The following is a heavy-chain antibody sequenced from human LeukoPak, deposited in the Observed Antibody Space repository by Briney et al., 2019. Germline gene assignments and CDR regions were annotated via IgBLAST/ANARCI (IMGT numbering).Heavy chain of an antibody. CDR1: GRSISLGSY. V-gene: IGHV4-38-2*02. CDR3: ARDRSGYGDFDS. D-gene: IGHD5-12*01. Sequence: SETLSLTCDISGRSISLGSYWGWIRRPPGKGLEWIGNIDHAGSPYYNPSLRSRVTISVDTSNNQFSLKLSSVTAPDTAVYYCARDRSGYGDFDSWGQGTLVTVSS. J-gene: IGHJ4*02. CDR2: IDHAGSP.